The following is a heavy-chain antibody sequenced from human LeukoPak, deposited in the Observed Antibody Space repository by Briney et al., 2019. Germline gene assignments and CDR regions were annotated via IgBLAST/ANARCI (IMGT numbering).Heavy chain of an antibody. D-gene: IGHD2-15*01. CDR2: IRHDGSNK. J-gene: IGHJ4*02. Sequence: GGSLRLSCAASGFTFSSYSMNWVRQAPGKGLEWVAFIRHDGSNKYDAESVKGRFTISRDNSKNTLYLQMNNLRAEDTAVYYCAKSEGIIAAGLFDYWGLGTLVAVSS. CDR3: AKSEGIIAAGLFDY. V-gene: IGHV3-30*02. CDR1: GFTFSSYS.